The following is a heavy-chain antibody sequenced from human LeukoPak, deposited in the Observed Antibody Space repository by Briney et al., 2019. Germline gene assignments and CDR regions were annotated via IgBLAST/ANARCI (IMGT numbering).Heavy chain of an antibody. D-gene: IGHD2-2*01. CDR1: GFTFSSYW. CDR2: INSDGSST. J-gene: IGHJ6*03. Sequence: GGSLRLSCAASGFTFSSYWMHWVRHAPGEGLVWVSRINSDGSSTSYADSVKGRFTISRDNAKNTLYLQMNSLRAEDTAVYYCARDYFNCSSTSCQSYYYYYYMDVWGKGTTVTVSS. V-gene: IGHV3-74*01. CDR3: ARDYFNCSSTSCQSYYYYYYMDV.